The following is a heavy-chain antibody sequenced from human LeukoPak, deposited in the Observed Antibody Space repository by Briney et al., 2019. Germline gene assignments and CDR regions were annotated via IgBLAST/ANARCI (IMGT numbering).Heavy chain of an antibody. D-gene: IGHD4-17*01. V-gene: IGHV4-59*01. J-gene: IGHJ3*02. Sequence: SETLSLTCTVSGGSISSYYWSWIRQPPGKGLERIGYIYYSGSTNYNPSLKSRVTISVDTSKNQFSLKLSSVTAADTAVYYCARENPYGDYGHDAFDISGQGTMVTVSS. CDR2: IYYSGST. CDR1: GGSISSYY. CDR3: ARENPYGDYGHDAFDI.